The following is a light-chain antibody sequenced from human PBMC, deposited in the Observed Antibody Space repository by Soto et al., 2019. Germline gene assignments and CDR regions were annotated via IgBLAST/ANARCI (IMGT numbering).Light chain of an antibody. J-gene: IGLJ3*02. V-gene: IGLV2-14*03. CDR2: EVS. Sequence: QSALTQPASVSGSPGQSITISCTGTSSDVGAYKYVSWYQQHPGKAPKLMIYEVSNRPSGVSNRFSGSKSANTASLTISGLQAGDEADYYCSSYTSSSTWLFGGGTKVTVL. CDR1: SSDVGAYKY. CDR3: SSYTSSSTWL.